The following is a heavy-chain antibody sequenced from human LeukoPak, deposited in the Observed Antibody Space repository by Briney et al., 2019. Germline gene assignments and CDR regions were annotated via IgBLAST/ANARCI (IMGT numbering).Heavy chain of an antibody. CDR2: IYYSGST. CDR1: GGSISSYY. J-gene: IGHJ3*02. CDR3: AREIAAAGTDSFDAFDI. V-gene: IGHV4-59*01. D-gene: IGHD6-13*01. Sequence: SETLSLTCTVSGGSISSYYWSWIRHPPGKGLEWIGYIYYSGSTNYNPSLKSRVTISVDTSKNQFSLKLSSVTAADTAVYYCAREIAAAGTDSFDAFDIWGQGTMVTVYS.